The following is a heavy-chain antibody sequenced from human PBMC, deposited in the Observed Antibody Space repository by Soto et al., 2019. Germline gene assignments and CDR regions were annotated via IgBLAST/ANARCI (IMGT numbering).Heavy chain of an antibody. J-gene: IGHJ4*02. D-gene: IGHD3-3*01. CDR2: ISYDGSNK. V-gene: IGHV3-30-3*01. CDR3: ARDKRDLRFLEWSYYFDY. CDR1: GFDFSSYG. Sequence: QVQLVESGGGVVQPGMSLRLSCVASGFDFSSYGMHWVRQAPGKGLEWVAVISYDGSNKYYADSVKGRFTISRDNSKNTLYLQLNSLRAEDTAVYYCARDKRDLRFLEWSYYFDYWGQGTLVTVSS.